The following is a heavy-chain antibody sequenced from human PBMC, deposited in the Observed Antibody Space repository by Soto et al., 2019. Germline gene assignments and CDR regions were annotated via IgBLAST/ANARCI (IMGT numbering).Heavy chain of an antibody. V-gene: IGHV4-31*03. Sequence: SETLSLTCTASGGSISSGGYDWSWIRQHPGKGLEWIGYIYYGGSTYYNPSLKSRVTISVDTSKNQFSLKLSSVTAADTAVYYCARVRLRTGYYYYYDMDVWGQGTTVTVSS. CDR1: GGSISSGGYD. J-gene: IGHJ6*02. CDR3: ARVRLRTGYYYYYDMDV. D-gene: IGHD4-17*01. CDR2: IYYGGST.